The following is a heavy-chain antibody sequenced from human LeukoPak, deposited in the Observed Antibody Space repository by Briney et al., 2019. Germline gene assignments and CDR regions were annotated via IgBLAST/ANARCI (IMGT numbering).Heavy chain of an antibody. CDR1: GGTFSGNY. CDR2: INHSGST. Sequence: NASETLSLTCAVYGGTFSGNYWSWIRQPPGKGLEWIGEINHSGSTNYNPSLKSRVTISVDTSKNQFSLKLSSVTAADTAVYYCARLVSSWYRPYYYYYMDVWGKGTTVTISS. V-gene: IGHV4-34*01. D-gene: IGHD6-13*01. J-gene: IGHJ6*03. CDR3: ARLVSSWYRPYYYYYMDV.